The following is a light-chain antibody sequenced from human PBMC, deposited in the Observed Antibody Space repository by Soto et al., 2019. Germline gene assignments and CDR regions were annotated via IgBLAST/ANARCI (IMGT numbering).Light chain of an antibody. V-gene: IGLV2-14*01. CDR1: SSDVGGYNY. Sequence: QSVLTQPASVSGSPGQSITISCTGTSSDVGGYNYVSWYQQHPGKAPKLMIYEVSNRPSGVSNRFSGSKSGNTASLTISGLQAEDEADYYCSSYTSSSTLPLFVFGTGTKLTV. J-gene: IGLJ1*01. CDR2: EVS. CDR3: SSYTSSSTLPLFV.